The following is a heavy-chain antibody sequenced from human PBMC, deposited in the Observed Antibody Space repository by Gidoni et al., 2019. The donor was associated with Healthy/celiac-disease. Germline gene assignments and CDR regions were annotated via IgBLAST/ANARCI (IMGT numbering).Heavy chain of an antibody. CDR2: ISYDGSNK. CDR1: GFTFSSYA. Sequence: QVQLVESGGGVVQPGRSLRLSCAASGFTFSSYAMHWVRQAPGKGLEWVAVISYDGSNKYYADSVKGRFTISRDNSKNTLYLQMNSLRAEDTAVYYCARDDPYYDFWSGSFDYWGQGTLVTVSS. J-gene: IGHJ4*02. D-gene: IGHD3-3*01. CDR3: ARDDPYYDFWSGSFDY. V-gene: IGHV3-30*01.